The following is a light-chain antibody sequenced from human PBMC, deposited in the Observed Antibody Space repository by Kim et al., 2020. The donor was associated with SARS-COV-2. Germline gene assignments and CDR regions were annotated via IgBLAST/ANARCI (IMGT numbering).Light chain of an antibody. CDR2: LDSDGSH. Sequence: QPVLTQSPSASASLGASVKLTCTLSSGHSSYAIAWHQQQPEKGPRFLMKLDSDGSHNKGDGIPDRFSGSSSGAERYLTIPSLQSEDEADYYCQTWDTGVRLFGGGTQLTVL. CDR1: SGHSSYA. J-gene: IGLJ3*02. CDR3: QTWDTGVRL. V-gene: IGLV4-69*01.